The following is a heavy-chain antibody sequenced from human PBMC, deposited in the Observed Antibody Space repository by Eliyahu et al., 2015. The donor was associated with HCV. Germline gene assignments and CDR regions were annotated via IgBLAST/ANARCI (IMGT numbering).Heavy chain of an antibody. D-gene: IGHD5-24*01. CDR2: INHSGST. CDR3: ARGQDGYNSAHFDY. CDR1: GGSFSGYY. J-gene: IGHJ4*02. Sequence: QVQLQQWGAGLLKPSETLSLXCAVYGGSFSGYYWSWIRQPPGKGLEWIGEINHSGSTNYNPSLKSRVTISVDTSKNQFSLKLSSVTAADTAVYYCARGQDGYNSAHFDYWGQGTLVTVSS. V-gene: IGHV4-34*01.